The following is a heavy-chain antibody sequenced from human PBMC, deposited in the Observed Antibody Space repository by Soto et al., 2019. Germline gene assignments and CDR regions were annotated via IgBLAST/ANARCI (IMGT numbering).Heavy chain of an antibody. J-gene: IGHJ5*02. CDR3: AKDPVYLYTDDYGDYAVWFDP. CDR1: GFTFSSYA. CDR2: ISGSGGST. D-gene: IGHD4-17*01. Sequence: TGGSLRLSCAASGFTFSSYAMSWVRQAPGKGLEWVSAISGSGGSTYYADSVKGRFTISRDNSKNTLYLQMNSLRAEDTAVYYCAKDPVYLYTDDYGDYAVWFDPWGQGTLVTVSS. V-gene: IGHV3-23*01.